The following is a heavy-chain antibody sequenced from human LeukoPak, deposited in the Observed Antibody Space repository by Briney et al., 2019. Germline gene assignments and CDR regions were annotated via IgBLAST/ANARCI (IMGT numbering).Heavy chain of an antibody. V-gene: IGHV5-51*01. CDR3: ARHYSSSSGDGFDI. Sequence: GESLKISCKASGYSFNTYWIGWVRQMPGKGLEWMGLIYPGDSDTRYSPSFQGQVTISADKSISTAYLQWSSPKASDTAMYYCARHYSSSSGDGFDIWGQGTMVTVSS. CDR2: IYPGDSDT. D-gene: IGHD6-6*01. CDR1: GYSFNTYW. J-gene: IGHJ3*02.